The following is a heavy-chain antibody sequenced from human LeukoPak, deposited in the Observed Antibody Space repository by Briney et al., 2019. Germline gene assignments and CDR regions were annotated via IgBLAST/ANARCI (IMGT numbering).Heavy chain of an antibody. J-gene: IGHJ4*02. CDR3: AKDPGYSYGLFYSDY. CDR2: ISGSGGST. D-gene: IGHD5-18*01. CDR1: GFTFSSYG. V-gene: IGHV3-23*01. Sequence: PGGSLRLSCAASGFTFSSYGMSWVRQAPGKGLEWVSAISGSGGSTYYADSVKGLFTICRDNSKNTLYLQMNSLRAEDTAVYYCAKDPGYSYGLFYSDYWGQGTLVTVSS.